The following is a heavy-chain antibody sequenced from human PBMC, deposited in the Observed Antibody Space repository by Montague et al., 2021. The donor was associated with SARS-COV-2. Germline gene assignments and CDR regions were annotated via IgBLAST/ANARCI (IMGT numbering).Heavy chain of an antibody. CDR1: GGSISSYY. Sequence: SETLSLTCTVSGGSISSYYWSWIRQPPGKGLEWIGYIYYSGSTNXXPSLKSRVTISVDTSKNQYSLKLSSVTAADTAVYYCARGGGYSYGGIDYWGQGTLVTVSS. J-gene: IGHJ4*02. CDR3: ARGGGYSYGGIDY. D-gene: IGHD5-18*01. V-gene: IGHV4-59*12. CDR2: IYYSGST.